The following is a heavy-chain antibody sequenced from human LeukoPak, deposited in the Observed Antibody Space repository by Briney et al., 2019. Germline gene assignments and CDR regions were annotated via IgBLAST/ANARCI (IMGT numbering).Heavy chain of an antibody. D-gene: IGHD3-10*01. V-gene: IGHV1-69*05. CDR1: GGTFSSYA. J-gene: IGHJ4*02. CDR3: GSGSYYEGFDY. CDR2: IIPIFGTA. Sequence: ASVKVSCKASGGTFSSYAISWVRQAPGQGLEWMGRIIPIFGTANYAQKFQGRVTITTDESTSTAYMELSSLRSEDTAVYYCGSGSYYEGFDYWGQGTLVTVSS.